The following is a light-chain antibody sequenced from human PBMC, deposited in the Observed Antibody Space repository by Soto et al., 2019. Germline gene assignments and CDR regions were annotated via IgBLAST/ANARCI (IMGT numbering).Light chain of an antibody. CDR1: QIVTSSQ. J-gene: IGKJ5*01. Sequence: EIVFTQSPGPRSFSPGEGGTLSCRAGQIVTSSQLAWYQQKPGQAPRLLVFGASSRVLGIPDRFSGSGSGTYFTITMSRLEPEAVAVYSCHHYGSSPLTFGKGTRLEIK. CDR2: GAS. V-gene: IGKV3-20*01. CDR3: HHYGSSPLT.